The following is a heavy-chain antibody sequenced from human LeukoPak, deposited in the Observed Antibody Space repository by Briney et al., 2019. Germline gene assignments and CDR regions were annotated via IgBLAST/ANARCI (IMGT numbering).Heavy chain of an antibody. CDR1: GFTFSNAW. V-gene: IGHV3-15*01. J-gene: IGHJ4*02. Sequence: GGSLRLSCAASGFTFSNAWMSWVRRAPGKGLEWVGRIKSKTDGGTTDYAAPVKGRFTISRDDSKNTLYLQMNSLKTEDTAVYYCTTEGDSYGYLALQYYFDYWGQGTLVTVSS. D-gene: IGHD5-18*01. CDR3: TTEGDSYGYLALQYYFDY. CDR2: IKSKTDGGTT.